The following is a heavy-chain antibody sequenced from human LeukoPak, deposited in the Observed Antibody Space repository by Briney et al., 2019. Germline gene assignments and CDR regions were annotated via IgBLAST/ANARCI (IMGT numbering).Heavy chain of an antibody. Sequence: ASVKVSCKASGYTFTSYDINWVRQAPGQGLEWMGWINPNSGGTNYAQKFQGRVTMTRDTSISTAYMELSRLRSDDTAVYYCAREGTHYYYYMDVWGKGTTVTVSS. CDR2: INPNSGGT. CDR1: GYTFTSYD. CDR3: AREGTHYYYYMDV. V-gene: IGHV1-2*02. J-gene: IGHJ6*03.